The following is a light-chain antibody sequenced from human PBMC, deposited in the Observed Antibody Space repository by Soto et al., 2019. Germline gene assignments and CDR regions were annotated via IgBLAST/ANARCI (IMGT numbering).Light chain of an antibody. Sequence: QSVLTQPPSASGSPGQSVAISCTGTSSDVGGYDYVSWYQQYPGKAPKVIIYEVNKRPSGVPDRFSGSKSGNTASLTVSGLQADDEADYYCSSYTGSDNFYVFGTGTKLTVL. CDR2: EVN. CDR3: SSYTGSDNFYV. J-gene: IGLJ1*01. V-gene: IGLV2-8*01. CDR1: SSDVGGYDY.